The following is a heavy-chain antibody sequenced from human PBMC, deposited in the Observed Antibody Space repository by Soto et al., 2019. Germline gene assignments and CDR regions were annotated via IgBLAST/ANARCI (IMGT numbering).Heavy chain of an antibody. CDR1: GFTFSGYA. CDR3: ARQDYCSSTSFYPYFDP. J-gene: IGHJ5*02. V-gene: IGHV3-23*01. CDR2: ISGSGGST. D-gene: IGHD2-2*01. Sequence: PGASLRLSCAASGFTFSGYAMSWVRQAPGRGLEWVSAISGSGGSTYYADSVKGRFTISRDNSKNTLYLQMNSLRAEDTAVYYCARQDYCSSTSFYPYFDPWGQGT.